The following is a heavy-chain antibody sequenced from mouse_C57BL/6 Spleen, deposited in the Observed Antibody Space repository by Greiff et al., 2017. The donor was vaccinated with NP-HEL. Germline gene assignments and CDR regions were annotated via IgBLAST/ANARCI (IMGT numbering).Heavy chain of an antibody. J-gene: IGHJ1*03. Sequence: EVQLQESGGGLVKPGGSLKLSCAASGFTFSSYAMSWVRQTPEKRLEWVATISDGGSYTYYPDNVKGRFTISRDNAKNNLYLQMSHLKSEDTAMYYCARGGDVGWYFDVWGTGTTVTVSS. CDR2: ISDGGSYT. CDR3: ARGGDVGWYFDV. V-gene: IGHV5-4*01. CDR1: GFTFSSYA. D-gene: IGHD3-3*01.